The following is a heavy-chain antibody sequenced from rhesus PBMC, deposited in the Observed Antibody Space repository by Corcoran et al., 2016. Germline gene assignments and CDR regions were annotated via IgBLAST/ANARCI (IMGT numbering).Heavy chain of an antibody. J-gene: IGHJ4*01. V-gene: IGHV4-73*01. Sequence: QVQLQQWGEGLVKPSETLSLTCAVYGGSISGYYYWSWIRQPPGKGLVWIGYIYDNRASTNYSPSLENRVPNSKDTSKNPFSLTLSSVTAADTAVYYCARDFPSWNYFYFYYWGQGVLVTVSS. D-gene: IGHD1-1*01. CDR3: ARDFPSWNYFYFYY. CDR1: GGSISGYYY. CDR2: IYDNRAST.